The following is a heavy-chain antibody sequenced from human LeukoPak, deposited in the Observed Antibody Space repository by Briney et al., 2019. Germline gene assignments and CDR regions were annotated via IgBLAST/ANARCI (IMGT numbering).Heavy chain of an antibody. CDR1: GFTFSSYS. J-gene: IGHJ4*02. V-gene: IGHV3-23*01. CDR3: AKMADYGDYYFDY. CDR2: ISGSGGST. Sequence: PGGSLRLSCAASGFTFSSYSMNWVRQAPGKGLEWVSAISGSGGSTYYADSVKGRFTISRDNSKNTLYLQMNSLRAEDTAVYYCAKMADYGDYYFDYWGQGTLVTVSS. D-gene: IGHD4-17*01.